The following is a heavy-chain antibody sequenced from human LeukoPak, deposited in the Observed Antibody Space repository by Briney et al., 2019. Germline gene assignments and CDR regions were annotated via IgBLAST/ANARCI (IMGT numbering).Heavy chain of an antibody. J-gene: IGHJ4*02. CDR2: IDWDDDK. CDR1: GFSLSTSGMC. D-gene: IGHD4-11*01. V-gene: IGHV2-70*11. Sequence: SGPTLVNPTQTPTLTCNFSGFSLSTSGMCVTWIRQPPGKALEWLARIDWDDDKYYSTSLKTRLTISKDTSKNQVVLTMTNMDPVDTATYYYARMRAYSNVYYFDYWGQGTLVTVSS. CDR3: ARMRAYSNVYYFDY.